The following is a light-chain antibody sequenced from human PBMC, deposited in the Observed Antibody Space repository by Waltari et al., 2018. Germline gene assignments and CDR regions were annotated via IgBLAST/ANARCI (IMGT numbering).Light chain of an antibody. J-gene: IGLJ1*01. CDR2: DVS. CDR1: SSDVVGYNY. Sequence: QSALTQPASVSGSPGQSITISCTGTSSDVVGYNYVSWYHQHPGKAPKFMIYDVSKRPSGFSDRFSGSKSGNTASLTISGLQAEDEAVYYCCSYATRDSYVFGTGTKVTVL. V-gene: IGLV2-14*03. CDR3: CSYATRDSYV.